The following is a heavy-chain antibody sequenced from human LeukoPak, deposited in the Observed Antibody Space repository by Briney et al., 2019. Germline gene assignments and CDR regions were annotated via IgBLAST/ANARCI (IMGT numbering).Heavy chain of an antibody. CDR1: GGSFSGYY. J-gene: IGHJ3*02. V-gene: IGHV4-59*01. CDR3: ARARNYYDSSGYYYEGDAFDI. Sequence: SETLSLTCAVYGGSFSGYYWSWIRQPPGKGLECIGYIYYSGSTHYNPSLKSRVTISVDTSKNQFSLKLSSVTAADTAVYFCARARNYYDSSGYYYEGDAFDIWGQGTMVTGSS. D-gene: IGHD3-22*01. CDR2: IYYSGST.